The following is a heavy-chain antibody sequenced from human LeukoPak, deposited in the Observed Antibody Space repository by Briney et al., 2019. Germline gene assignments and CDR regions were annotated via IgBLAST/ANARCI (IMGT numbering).Heavy chain of an antibody. Sequence: EAGGSLRLSCAASGFTFSSYSMNWVRQAPGKGLEWVSGISWNSGSIDYADSVKGRFTISRDNAKNSLYLQMNSLRVEDTAFYYCAKDNRRHYTSGPNPDSLHWGQGALVTVSS. CDR3: AKDNRRHYTSGPNPDSLH. D-gene: IGHD6-19*01. J-gene: IGHJ4*02. CDR2: ISWNSGSI. CDR1: GFTFSSYS. V-gene: IGHV3-9*01.